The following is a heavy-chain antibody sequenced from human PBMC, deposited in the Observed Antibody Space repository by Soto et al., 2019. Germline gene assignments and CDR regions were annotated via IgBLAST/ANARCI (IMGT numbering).Heavy chain of an antibody. CDR1: GGSISSGGYY. J-gene: IGHJ6*02. CDR2: IYYSGST. V-gene: IGHV4-31*03. CDR3: ARAAYSPYDIPVGMDV. Sequence: SETLSLTCTVSGGSISSGGYYWSWIRQHPGKGLEWIGYIYYSGSTYYNPSLKSRVTISVDTSKNQFSLKLSSVTAADTAVYYRARAAYSPYDIPVGMDVWGQGTTVTVSS. D-gene: IGHD5-12*01.